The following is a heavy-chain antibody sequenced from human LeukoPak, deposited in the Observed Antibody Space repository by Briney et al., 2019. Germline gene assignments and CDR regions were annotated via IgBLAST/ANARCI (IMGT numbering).Heavy chain of an antibody. CDR2: ISAYDGNT. CDR3: ASAVGYYDILTGYSYNWFDP. J-gene: IGHJ5*02. D-gene: IGHD3-9*01. V-gene: IGHV1-18*04. Sequence: GASVKVSCKASGYTFTSYGMSWVRQAPGQGLEWMGWISAYDGNTNYAQKLQGRVTMTTDTSTSTAYMELRSLRSDDTAVYYCASAVGYYDILTGYSYNWFDPWGQGTLVTVSS. CDR1: GYTFTSYG.